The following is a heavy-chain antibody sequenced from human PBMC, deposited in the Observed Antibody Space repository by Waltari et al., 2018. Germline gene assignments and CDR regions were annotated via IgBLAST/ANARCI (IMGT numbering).Heavy chain of an antibody. CDR1: GFTFRPYA. V-gene: IGHV3-30*01. CDR3: ARELIWFGESAVYNGMDV. J-gene: IGHJ6*02. D-gene: IGHD3-10*01. CDR2: ISYDGSNK. Sequence: QVQLVESGGGVVQPGRSLRLYCAASGFTFRPYAMHWVRQAPGKGREWVAVISYDGSNKNYAQSVKGRFTISRDNSKNTLHLQMNSLRGEDTAVYYCARELIWFGESAVYNGMDVWGQGTTVTVSS.